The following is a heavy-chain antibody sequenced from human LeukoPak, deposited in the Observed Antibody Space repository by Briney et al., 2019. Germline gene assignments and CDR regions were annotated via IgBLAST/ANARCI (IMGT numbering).Heavy chain of an antibody. CDR1: GYTLTDYY. CDR2: INPNSGGT. Sequence: ASVKVSCKASGYTLTDYYMHWVRQAPGQGLEWMGWINPNSGGTNYAQKFQGRVTMTRDTSISTAYMELSRLRSDDTAVYSCARGRGTERYYFDYWGQGTLVTVSS. CDR3: ARGRGTERYYFDY. V-gene: IGHV1-2*02. J-gene: IGHJ4*02.